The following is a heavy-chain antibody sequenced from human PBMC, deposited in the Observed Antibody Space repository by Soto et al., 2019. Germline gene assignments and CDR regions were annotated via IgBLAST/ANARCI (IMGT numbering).Heavy chain of an antibody. CDR1: GGSISSYY. V-gene: IGHV4-59*01. D-gene: IGHD1-7*01. CDR3: ASGGITGTTWSYWFDP. J-gene: IGHJ5*02. Sequence: SETLSLTCAVYGGSISSYYWSWIRQPPGKGLEWIGYIYYSGSTNYNPSLKSRVTISVDTSKNQFSLKLSSVTAADTAVYYCASGGITGTTWSYWFDPWGQGTLVTVSS. CDR2: IYYSGST.